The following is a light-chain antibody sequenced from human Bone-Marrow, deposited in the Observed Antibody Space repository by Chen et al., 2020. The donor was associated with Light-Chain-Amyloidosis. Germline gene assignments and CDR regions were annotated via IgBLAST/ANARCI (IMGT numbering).Light chain of an antibody. V-gene: IGKV1-5*01. CDR2: DAS. CDR3: QQYHSYPFT. J-gene: IGKJ2*01. CDR1: QYIVKW. Sequence: SQMPQSPPTLATAVGDRVTITCRASQYIVKWLAWYQQKPGKAPKLVVYDASTLQRGVPSRFSGSGSGAEFTLTISSLQPDDFATYYCQQYHSYPFTLVQGTKLEIK.